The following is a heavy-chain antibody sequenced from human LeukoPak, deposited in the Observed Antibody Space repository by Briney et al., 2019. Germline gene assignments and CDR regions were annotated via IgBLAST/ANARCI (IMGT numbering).Heavy chain of an antibody. CDR3: TRLDYGDYIIDY. Sequence: SQTLSLTCAVSGGSISSGGYSWSWIRQPPGKGLEWIGYIYHSGSTYYNPSLKSRVTISVDRSKNQFSLKLSSVTAADTAVYYCTRLDYGDYIIDYWGQGTLVTVSS. CDR2: IYHSGST. D-gene: IGHD4-17*01. J-gene: IGHJ4*02. CDR1: GGSISSGGYS. V-gene: IGHV4-30-2*01.